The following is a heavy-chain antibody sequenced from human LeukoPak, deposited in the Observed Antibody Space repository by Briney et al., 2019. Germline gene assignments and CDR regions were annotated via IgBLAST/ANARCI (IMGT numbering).Heavy chain of an antibody. V-gene: IGHV1-3*01. CDR2: VSAANNP. CDR3: AMSVEMPPIPSFDY. J-gene: IGHJ4*02. CDR1: GYIFTPHH. D-gene: IGHD5-24*01. Sequence: ASVKVSCKTSGYIFTPHHIHWMRQAPGQGLELLGWVSAANNPEYSQRFQGRVVITRDASATTSYLELNSLRSEDTAVYYCAMSVEMPPIPSFDYWGQGTLVTVSS.